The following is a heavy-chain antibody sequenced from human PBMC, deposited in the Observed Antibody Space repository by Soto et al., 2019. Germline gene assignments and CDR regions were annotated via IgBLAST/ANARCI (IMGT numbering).Heavy chain of an antibody. V-gene: IGHV4-30-2*01. CDR1: GGSVSSGSYS. Sequence: KTSETLSLTCTVSGGSVSSGSYSWSWIRQPPGKGLEWIGYIYHSGSTYYNPSLKSRVTISVDRSKNQFSLKLSSVTAADTAVYYCARAHYGDYGYGMDVWGQGTTVTVSS. D-gene: IGHD4-17*01. J-gene: IGHJ6*02. CDR2: IYHSGST. CDR3: ARAHYGDYGYGMDV.